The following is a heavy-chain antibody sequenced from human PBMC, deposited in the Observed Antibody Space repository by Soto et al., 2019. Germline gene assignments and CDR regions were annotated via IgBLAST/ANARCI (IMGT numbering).Heavy chain of an antibody. Sequence: EVQLVESGGDLVKPGGSLRLSCAASGFSFDNAWMNWVRQAPGKGLEWVGRIKSKTYGETTDYAAFGKGRFTIPREDSKYTLDLQMSTLDAEDTAGDYCTSGLIVVVAASRVAGYWGQGTLVTVSS. CDR2: IKSKTYGETT. CDR3: TSGLIVVVAASRVAGY. V-gene: IGHV3-15*07. D-gene: IGHD3-22*01. J-gene: IGHJ4*02. CDR1: GFSFDNAW.